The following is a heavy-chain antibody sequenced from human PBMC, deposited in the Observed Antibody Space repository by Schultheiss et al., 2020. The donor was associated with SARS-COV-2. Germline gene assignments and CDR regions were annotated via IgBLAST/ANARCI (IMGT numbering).Heavy chain of an antibody. J-gene: IGHJ4*02. D-gene: IGHD6-19*01. CDR3: AKPPGQWLVLH. CDR2: IYSGGST. V-gene: IGHV3-66*04. Sequence: GGSLRLSCAASGFTFSDYYMSWIRQAPGKGLEWVSVIYSGGSTYYADSVKGRFTISRDNSKNTLYLQMNSLRAEDTAVYYCAKPPGQWLVLHWGQGTLVTVSS. CDR1: GFTFSDYY.